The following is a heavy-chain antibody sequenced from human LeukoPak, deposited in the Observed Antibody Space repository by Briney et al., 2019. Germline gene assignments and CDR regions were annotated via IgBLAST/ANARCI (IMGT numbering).Heavy chain of an antibody. V-gene: IGHV4-31*03. Sequence: PSETLSLTCTVSGGSISSGGYYWSWIRQHPGKGLEWIGYIYYSGSTYYNPSLKSRVTISVDTSKNQFSLKLSSVTAADTAVYYCGRVVRGDSGYDGGGSFDYWGQGTLVTVSS. D-gene: IGHD5-12*01. CDR1: GGSISSGGYY. J-gene: IGHJ4*02. CDR2: IYYSGST. CDR3: GRVVRGDSGYDGGGSFDY.